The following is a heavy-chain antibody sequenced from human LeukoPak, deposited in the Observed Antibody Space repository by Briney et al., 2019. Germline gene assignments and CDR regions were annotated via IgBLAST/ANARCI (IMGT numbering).Heavy chain of an antibody. CDR2: ISSSSSYI. D-gene: IGHD3-10*01. J-gene: IGHJ4*02. CDR3: ARDLVVRGVISPFDY. CDR1: GFTFSSYS. Sequence: GGSLRLSCAASGFTFSSYSMNWVRQAPGKGLEWVSSISSSSSYIYYADSVKGRFTISRDNAKNSLYLQMNSLRAEDTAVYYCARDLVVRGVISPFDYWGQGTLVTVSS. V-gene: IGHV3-21*01.